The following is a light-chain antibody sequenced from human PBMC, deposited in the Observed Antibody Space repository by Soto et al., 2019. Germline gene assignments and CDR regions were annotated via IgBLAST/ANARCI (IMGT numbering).Light chain of an antibody. V-gene: IGLV2-14*03. J-gene: IGLJ1*01. CDR1: SSDVGGYNY. Sequence: QSALTQPASVSGSPGQSITISCTGTSSDVGGYNYVSWYQHHPGKAPKLLIYDVSNRPSGVSNRLSGSRSDNTASLTIFGLQPEDEADYYCSSYTTSNTRQIVFGTGTKVTVL. CDR2: DVS. CDR3: SSYTTSNTRQIV.